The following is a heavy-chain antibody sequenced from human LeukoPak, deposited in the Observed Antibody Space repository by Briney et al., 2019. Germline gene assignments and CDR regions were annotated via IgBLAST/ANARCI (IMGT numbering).Heavy chain of an antibody. CDR1: GGSISRYY. Sequence: SETLSLTCTVSGGSISRYYWSWIRQPPGKGLEWIGYIYYRGSTNYNPSLKSRVTISVDTSKNQFSLKLSSVTAADTAVYYCARADGKDYYGSGSYYKGENWFDPWGQGTLVTVSS. CDR2: IYYRGST. V-gene: IGHV4-59*01. J-gene: IGHJ5*02. CDR3: ARADGKDYYGSGSYYKGENWFDP. D-gene: IGHD3-10*01.